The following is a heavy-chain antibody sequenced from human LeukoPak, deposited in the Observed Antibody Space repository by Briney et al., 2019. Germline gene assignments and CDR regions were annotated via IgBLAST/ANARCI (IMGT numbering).Heavy chain of an antibody. V-gene: IGHV3-11*01. CDR3: ARGRYYDSSGLSRYYYYYMDV. J-gene: IGHJ6*03. CDR1: GFTFSDYY. D-gene: IGHD3-22*01. Sequence: GGSLRLSCAASGFTFSDYYMSWIRQAPGKGLEWVSYINSSGSTIYYADSVKGRFTISKDNAKNSLYLQMNSLRAEDTAVYYCARGRYYDSSGLSRYYYYYMDVWGKGTTVTVSS. CDR2: INSSGSTI.